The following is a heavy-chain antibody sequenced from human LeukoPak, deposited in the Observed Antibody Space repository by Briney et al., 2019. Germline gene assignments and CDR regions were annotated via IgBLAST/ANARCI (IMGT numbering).Heavy chain of an antibody. CDR2: IYTSGST. Sequence: SETLSLTCTVSGGSISSYYWSWIRQPAGKGLEWIGRIYTSGSTNYNPSLKSRVTMSVDTSKNQFSLKLSSVTAADTAVYYCARGPLLFGEPDSYYFDYWGQGTLVTVSS. J-gene: IGHJ4*02. CDR3: ARGPLLFGEPDSYYFDY. D-gene: IGHD3-10*01. V-gene: IGHV4-4*07. CDR1: GGSISSYY.